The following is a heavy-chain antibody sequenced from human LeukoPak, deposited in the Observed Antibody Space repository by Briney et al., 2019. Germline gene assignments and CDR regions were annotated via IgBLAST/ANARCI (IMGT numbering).Heavy chain of an antibody. CDR2: ISYDGSNK. J-gene: IGHJ4*02. V-gene: IGHV3-30*04. CDR1: GFTFSSYA. CDR3: TRDRKGGFLEWLFHY. D-gene: IGHD3-3*01. Sequence: GGSLRLSCAASGFTFSSYAMHWVRQAPGKGLEWVAVISYDGSNKYYADSVKGRFTMSRDNSKNTLYLQMNSLRAEDTAVYYCTRDRKGGFLEWLFHYWGQGTLVTVSS.